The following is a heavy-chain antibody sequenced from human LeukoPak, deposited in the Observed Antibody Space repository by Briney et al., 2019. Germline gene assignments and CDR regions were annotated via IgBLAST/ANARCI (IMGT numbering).Heavy chain of an antibody. Sequence: ASVKVSCKASGYTFTSYYMHWVRHPPGQGLEWMGLINPTGASTGYAQKFQGRVTMTRDLSTSTDYMELSGLRSNDTCVYFCARVLTYSSGWYGYWGQGTLVTVSS. V-gene: IGHV1-46*01. D-gene: IGHD6-19*01. CDR3: ARVLTYSSGWYGY. J-gene: IGHJ4*02. CDR2: INPTGAST. CDR1: GYTFTSYY.